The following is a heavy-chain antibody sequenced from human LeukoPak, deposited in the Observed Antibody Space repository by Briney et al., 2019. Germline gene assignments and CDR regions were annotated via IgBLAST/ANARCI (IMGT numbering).Heavy chain of an antibody. D-gene: IGHD2-21*02. Sequence: ASVKVSCKASGYTFIGYYMHWVRQAPGQGLEWVGRINPNSGGTNYAQKFQGRVTMTRDTSISTAYMELSRLRSDDTAVYYCARGMERGLNCGGDCAIDYWGQGTLVTVSS. J-gene: IGHJ4*02. V-gene: IGHV1-2*06. CDR1: GYTFIGYY. CDR3: ARGMERGLNCGGDCAIDY. CDR2: INPNSGGT.